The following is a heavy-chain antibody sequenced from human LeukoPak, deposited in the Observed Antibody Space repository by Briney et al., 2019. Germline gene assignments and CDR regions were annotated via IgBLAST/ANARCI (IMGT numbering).Heavy chain of an antibody. CDR2: IHYTGAT. J-gene: IGHJ4*02. Sequence: PSETLSLTCAVYGGSITGYYWSWIRQPPGKGLEWVGEIHYTGATSYNPSLKSRAAISIDTSKNQVSLRLSSVTAADTAVYYCARGSSLSGYCFDFWGQGALVTVSS. CDR1: GGSITGYY. V-gene: IGHV4-34*01. D-gene: IGHD3-9*01. CDR3: ARGSSLSGYCFDF.